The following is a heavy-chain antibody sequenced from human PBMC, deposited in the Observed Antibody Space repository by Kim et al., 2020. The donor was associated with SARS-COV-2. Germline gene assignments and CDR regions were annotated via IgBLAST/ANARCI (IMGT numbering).Heavy chain of an antibody. CDR2: INAGNGNT. CDR1: GYTFTSYA. J-gene: IGHJ6*02. Sequence: ASVKVSCKASGYTFTSYAMHWVRQAPGQRLEWMGWINAGNGNTKYSQKFQGRVTITRDTSASTAYMELSSLRSEDTAVYYCARDLAAAGTHYYGMDVWGQGTTVTVSS. D-gene: IGHD6-13*01. V-gene: IGHV1-3*01. CDR3: ARDLAAAGTHYYGMDV.